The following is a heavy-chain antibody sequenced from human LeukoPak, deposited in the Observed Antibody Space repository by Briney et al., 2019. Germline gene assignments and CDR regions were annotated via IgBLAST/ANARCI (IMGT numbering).Heavy chain of an antibody. V-gene: IGHV3-23*01. D-gene: IGHD3-10*01. Sequence: GGSLRLSCAASGFTFSSYAMSWVRQAPGKGLEWVSGISGSGGSTYSADSVKGRFTISRDNSKNTLYLQMNSLRAEDTAVYYCAKSLGPMALYNWFDPWGQGTLVTVSS. CDR3: AKSLGPMALYNWFDP. CDR2: ISGSGGST. CDR1: GFTFSSYA. J-gene: IGHJ5*02.